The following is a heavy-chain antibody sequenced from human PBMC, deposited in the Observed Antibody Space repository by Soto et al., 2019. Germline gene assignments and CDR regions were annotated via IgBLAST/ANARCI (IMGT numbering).Heavy chain of an antibody. D-gene: IGHD6-6*01. Sequence: QVQLVQSGAEVKKPGASVKVSCKASGYTFTGYYMHWVRQAPGQGLEWMGWINPNSGATKYAQKFQGRVTMTRNTSISTAYMELSSLRSEDTAVYYCARGRMQLVRNYYYGMDVWGQGTTVTVSS. CDR1: GYTFTGYY. V-gene: IGHV1-2*02. CDR2: INPNSGAT. CDR3: ARGRMQLVRNYYYGMDV. J-gene: IGHJ6*02.